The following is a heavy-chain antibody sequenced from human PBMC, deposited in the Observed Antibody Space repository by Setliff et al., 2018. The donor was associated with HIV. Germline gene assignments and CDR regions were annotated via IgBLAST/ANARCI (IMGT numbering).Heavy chain of an antibody. Sequence: ASVKVSCKASGYTFTSYAMHWVRQAPGQRLEWMGWINGGNAITKFSQKFQGRVTFTRDTSASTAYMELSSPRSEDTDVYYCARAGYLLHYFDSWGQGTLVTVSS. CDR1: GYTFTSYA. CDR3: ARAGYLLHYFDS. J-gene: IGHJ4*02. V-gene: IGHV1-3*01. D-gene: IGHD1-26*01. CDR2: INGGNAIT.